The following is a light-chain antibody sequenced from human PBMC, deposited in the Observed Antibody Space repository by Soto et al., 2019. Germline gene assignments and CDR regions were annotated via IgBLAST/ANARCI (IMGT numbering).Light chain of an antibody. J-gene: IGKJ4*01. Sequence: EVVMTQSPATLSVSTGERATLSCRASQSVSSSLAWYQQKPGQAPRLLIFGASTRATGIPARFSGSGSGTDFTLTISSLQSEDFAVYYCQQYINWPLTFGGGTKV. CDR2: GAS. CDR1: QSVSSS. V-gene: IGKV3-15*01. CDR3: QQYINWPLT.